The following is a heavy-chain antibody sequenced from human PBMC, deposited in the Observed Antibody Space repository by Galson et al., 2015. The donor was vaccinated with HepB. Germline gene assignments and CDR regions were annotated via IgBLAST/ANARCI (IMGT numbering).Heavy chain of an antibody. Sequence: QSGAEVKKPGESLKISCTSSGYSFTKYWIGWVRKMPGKGLEWLGIIYPGDSDTRYSPSFQGQVSISADKAITTTYLQWGSLRASDTAMYYCASPSGRHGFGPSDIWGQGTMVTVSS. CDR1: GYSFTKYW. V-gene: IGHV5-51*01. D-gene: IGHD1-26*01. CDR3: ASPSGRHGFGPSDI. CDR2: IYPGDSDT. J-gene: IGHJ3*02.